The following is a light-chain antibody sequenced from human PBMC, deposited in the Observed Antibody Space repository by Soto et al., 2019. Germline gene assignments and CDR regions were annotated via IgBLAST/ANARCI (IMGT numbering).Light chain of an antibody. J-gene: IGKJ4*01. CDR2: DAS. V-gene: IGKV3-15*01. CDR1: QSIRSN. Sequence: DIVMTQSPATLSVSPGDRTTLSCSASQSIRSNLAWYQQKSCQAPWLLIYDASTRATGIPARFSGSGSGTEFSLTISSLQSEDFAVYYCQHYNHWALTFGGGTKVDIK. CDR3: QHYNHWALT.